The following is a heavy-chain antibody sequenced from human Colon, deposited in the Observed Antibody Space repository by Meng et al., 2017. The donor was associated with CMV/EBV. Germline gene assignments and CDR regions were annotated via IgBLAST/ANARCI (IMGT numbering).Heavy chain of an antibody. CDR1: GFAFSTYP. CDR3: ARDSLSYYDFWSGLFDY. J-gene: IGHJ4*02. D-gene: IGHD3-3*01. V-gene: IGHV3-30*04. CDR2: ISYDGNNN. Sequence: GESLKISCAASGFAFSTYPMHWVRQAPGKGLEWVAVISYDGNNNYYPDSVKGRFTISRDNSKNTLYLQMNSLRAEDTAVYYCARDSLSYYDFWSGLFDYWGQGTLVTVSS.